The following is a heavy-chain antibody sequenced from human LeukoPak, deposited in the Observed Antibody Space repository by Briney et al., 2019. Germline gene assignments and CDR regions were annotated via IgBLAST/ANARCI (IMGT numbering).Heavy chain of an antibody. CDR2: ISAYNGNT. CDR3: AREFPLRLGEFSPMDV. V-gene: IGHV1-18*01. J-gene: IGHJ6*02. Sequence: ASVKVSCKASGYTFTSYGISWVRQAPGQGLEWMGWISAYNGNTNYAQKFQGRVTITADESTSTAYMELSSLRSEDTAVYYSAREFPLRLGEFSPMDVWGQGTTVTVSS. CDR1: GYTFTSYG. D-gene: IGHD3-16*01.